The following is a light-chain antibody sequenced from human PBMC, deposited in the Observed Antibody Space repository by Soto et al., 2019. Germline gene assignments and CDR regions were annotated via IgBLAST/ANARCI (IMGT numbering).Light chain of an antibody. Sequence: IQLTQSPSSLSASVGDSVTITCRASQGISRYLACYQQKPGRAPKLLISAPSTLQSGVPARFSGSGSGTDFTLGISSLQPEDFATYYFQQYGSSPWTFGQGTKVEIK. V-gene: IGKV1-9*01. CDR3: QQYGSSPWT. CDR1: QGISRY. CDR2: APS. J-gene: IGKJ1*01.